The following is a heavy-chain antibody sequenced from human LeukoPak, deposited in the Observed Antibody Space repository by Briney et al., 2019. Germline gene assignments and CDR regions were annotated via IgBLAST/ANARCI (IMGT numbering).Heavy chain of an antibody. Sequence: SETLSLTCTVSGGSISSGDYYWSWIRQPPGKGLEWIGYIYYSGSTYYNPSLKSRVTISVDTSKNQFSLKLSSVTAADTAVYYCARESLVRGVPGYWGQGTLVTVSS. CDR3: ARESLVRGVPGY. J-gene: IGHJ4*02. CDR2: IYYSGST. D-gene: IGHD3-10*01. CDR1: GGSISSGDYY. V-gene: IGHV4-30-4*01.